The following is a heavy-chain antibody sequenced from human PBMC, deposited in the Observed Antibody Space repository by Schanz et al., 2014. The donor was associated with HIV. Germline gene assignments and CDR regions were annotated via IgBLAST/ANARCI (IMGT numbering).Heavy chain of an antibody. J-gene: IGHJ4*02. CDR3: ARTYTGDWSTGAD. CDR1: GGTFSNYA. CDR2: IIPIIGTA. V-gene: IGHV1-69*06. D-gene: IGHD2-21*02. Sequence: QVQLVQSGAEVKKPGSSVRVSCKASGGTFSNYAMTWVRQAPGQGLEWMAGIIPIIGTADYAQKFQGRVTITADKSTSSVYMDLSSLRSEDTAVYYCARTYTGDWSTGADWGQGALVIVSS.